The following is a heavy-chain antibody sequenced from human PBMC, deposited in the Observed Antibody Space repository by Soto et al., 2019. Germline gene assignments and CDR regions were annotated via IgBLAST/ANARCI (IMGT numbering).Heavy chain of an antibody. CDR3: AAVVPPSGILERLGLDP. Sequence: QMQLVQSGPEVKEPGTSVRVSCKASGFTFTTSGIHWVRQARGQGLQWMGWIVVGSGNTKYNQKFQERVTRTRDMATDTAYMDLRSLTSDDTAVYYCAAVVPPSGILERLGLDPWGQGTLVTVPS. CDR2: IVVGSGNT. D-gene: IGHD3-3*01. J-gene: IGHJ5*02. CDR1: GFTFTTSG. V-gene: IGHV1-58*02.